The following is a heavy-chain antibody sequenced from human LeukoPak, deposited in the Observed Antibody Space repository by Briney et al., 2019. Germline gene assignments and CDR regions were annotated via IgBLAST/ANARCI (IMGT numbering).Heavy chain of an antibody. Sequence: GGSLRLSCSASGFTFSSYAMHWVRQAPGKGLEYVSAISSNGGSTYYADSVKGRFTISRDNSKNTLYLQMSSLRAEDTAVYYCVKDQSSRTGIVGATPQVFDYWGQGTLVTVSS. CDR1: GFTFSSYA. CDR3: VKDQSSRTGIVGATPQVFDY. J-gene: IGHJ4*02. D-gene: IGHD1-26*01. CDR2: ISSNGGST. V-gene: IGHV3-64D*06.